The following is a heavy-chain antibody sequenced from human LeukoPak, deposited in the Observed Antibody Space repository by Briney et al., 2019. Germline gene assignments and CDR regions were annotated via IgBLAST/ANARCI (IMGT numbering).Heavy chain of an antibody. J-gene: IGHJ4*02. CDR2: ISGSGDTT. CDR1: GFTLSSYA. CDR3: VRDSHGSSPLYYYDY. D-gene: IGHD6-13*01. Sequence: GGSLRLSCAASGFTLSSYALSWVRQAPGKGLEWVSSISGSGDTTYYADSVKGRFTISRDNSKSTLYLQMNTLRVEDTALFYCVRDSHGSSPLYYYDYWGQGTLVTVSS. V-gene: IGHV3-23*01.